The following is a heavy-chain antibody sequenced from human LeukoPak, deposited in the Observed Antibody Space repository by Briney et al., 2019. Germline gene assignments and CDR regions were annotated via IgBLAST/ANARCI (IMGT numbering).Heavy chain of an antibody. CDR1: GFTFSSYA. Sequence: PGGSLRLSCAASGFTFSSYAMHWVRQAPGKGLEWVAVISYDGSNKYYADSVKGRFTISRDNSKNTLYLQMNSLRAEDTAVYYCASSPYGDLNWFDPWGQGTLVTVSS. V-gene: IGHV3-30*04. J-gene: IGHJ5*02. D-gene: IGHD4-17*01. CDR2: ISYDGSNK. CDR3: ASSPYGDLNWFDP.